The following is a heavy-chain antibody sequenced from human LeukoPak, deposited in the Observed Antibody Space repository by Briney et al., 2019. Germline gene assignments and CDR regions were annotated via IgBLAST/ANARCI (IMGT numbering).Heavy chain of an antibody. CDR2: ISGSGGST. CDR3: AKDIVGATAADFDY. D-gene: IGHD1-26*01. CDR1: GFTFSSYA. Sequence: LRLSCAASGFTFSSYAMSWVRQAPGKGLEWVSAISGSGGSTYYADSVKGRFTISRDNSKNTLYLQMNSLRAEDTAVYYCAKDIVGATAADFDYWGQGTLVTVSS. J-gene: IGHJ4*02. V-gene: IGHV3-23*01.